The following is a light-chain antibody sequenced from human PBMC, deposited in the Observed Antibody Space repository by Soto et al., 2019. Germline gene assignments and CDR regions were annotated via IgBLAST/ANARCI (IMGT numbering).Light chain of an antibody. V-gene: IGLV2-23*02. CDR1: SGDVAIYDL. CDR2: EVT. J-gene: IGLJ3*02. Sequence: QSALTQPASVPGSPGQSITISCTGTSGDVAIYDLVYWYQQYPGKAPQLIIYEVTKRPSGVSNRFSGSKSGNTASLTSSGLQAEDEGDYYCSSYAGTVTLVFGGGTKLTVL. CDR3: SSYAGTVTLV.